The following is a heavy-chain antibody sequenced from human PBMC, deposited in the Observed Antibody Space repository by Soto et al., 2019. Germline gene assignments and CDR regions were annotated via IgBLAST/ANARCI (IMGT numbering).Heavy chain of an antibody. CDR2: ISYDGSNK. CDR1: GFTFSSYA. D-gene: IGHD2-15*01. J-gene: IGHJ6*02. Sequence: QVQLVESGGGVVQPGRSLRLSCAASGFTFSSYAMHWVRQAPGKGLEWVAVISYDGSNKYYADSVKGRFTISRDNSKNTLYLQMNSLRAEDTAVYYCAREGCSGGSCYFSYYYGMDVWGQGTTVTVSS. V-gene: IGHV3-30-3*01. CDR3: AREGCSGGSCYFSYYYGMDV.